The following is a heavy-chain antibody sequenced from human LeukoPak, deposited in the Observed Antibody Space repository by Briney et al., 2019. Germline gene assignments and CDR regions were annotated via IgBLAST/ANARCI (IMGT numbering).Heavy chain of an antibody. D-gene: IGHD2-2*01. V-gene: IGHV3-15*01. Sequence: GGSLRLSCAASGFTFSNAWMSWVRQAPGKGLEWVGRIKSKTDGGTTDYAAPVKGRFTSSRDDSKNTLYLQMNSLKTEDTAVYYCTTELLYCSSTSCQNGYWGQGTLVTVSS. CDR3: TTELLYCSSTSCQNGY. J-gene: IGHJ4*02. CDR1: GFTFSNAW. CDR2: IKSKTDGGTT.